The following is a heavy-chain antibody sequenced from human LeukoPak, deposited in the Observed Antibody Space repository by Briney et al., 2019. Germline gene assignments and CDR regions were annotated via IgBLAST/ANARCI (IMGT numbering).Heavy chain of an antibody. CDR1: GGTFSSYA. J-gene: IGHJ6*03. Sequence: GASVKVSCKASGGTFSSYAISWVRQAPGQGLEWMGGIIPIFGTANYAQKFQGRVTITADESTSTAYMELSSLRSEDTAVYYCARGDTAMAPPYYYYYYMDVWGKGTTVTVSS. V-gene: IGHV1-69*13. CDR3: ARGDTAMAPPYYYYYYMDV. CDR2: IIPIFGTA. D-gene: IGHD5-18*01.